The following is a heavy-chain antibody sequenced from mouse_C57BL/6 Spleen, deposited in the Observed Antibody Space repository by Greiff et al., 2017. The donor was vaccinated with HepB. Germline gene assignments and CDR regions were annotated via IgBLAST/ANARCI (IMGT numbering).Heavy chain of an antibody. V-gene: IGHV10-3*01. CDR1: GFTFNTYA. CDR3: GGVNYYAIDY. Sequence: DVMLVESGGGLVQPKGSLKLSCAASGFTFNTYAMHWVRQAPGKGLEWVARIRSKSSNNATYYADSVKDRFTISRDDSQSMLYLQMNNLKTADTAMYYYGGVNYYAIDYWGQGTSVTVSS. CDR2: IRSKSSNNAT. J-gene: IGHJ4*01.